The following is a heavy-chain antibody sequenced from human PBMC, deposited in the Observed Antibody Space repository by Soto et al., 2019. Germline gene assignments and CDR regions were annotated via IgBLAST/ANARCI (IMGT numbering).Heavy chain of an antibody. Sequence: VQLQESGPGLVKPSGTLSLTCAVSGASISSGNWWSWVRQSPGKGLEWLGEIYHSGSTNHNPSLKSRVTISVDKSRNQFSLKLSSMTAADTAVYFCASHRGTTFGPYDYWGQGTQVTVSS. CDR3: ASHRGTTFGPYDY. CDR1: GASISSGNW. CDR2: IYHSGST. V-gene: IGHV4-4*02. J-gene: IGHJ4*01. D-gene: IGHD3-16*01.